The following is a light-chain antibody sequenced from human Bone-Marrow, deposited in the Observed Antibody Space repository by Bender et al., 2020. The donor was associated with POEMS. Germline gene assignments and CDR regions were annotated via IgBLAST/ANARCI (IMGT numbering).Light chain of an antibody. CDR2: SIH. CDR3: AVWDDSLNGWV. CDR1: SSNIGAHA. Sequence: QSVLTQPPSASGTPGQRVTIPCSGGSSNIGAHALNWYQHLPGTAPKLLIYSIHRRPPEFPDRFSGSRSGTSASLAISGLQSEDEADYYCAVWDDSLNGWVFGGGTKLTVL. J-gene: IGLJ3*02. V-gene: IGLV1-44*01.